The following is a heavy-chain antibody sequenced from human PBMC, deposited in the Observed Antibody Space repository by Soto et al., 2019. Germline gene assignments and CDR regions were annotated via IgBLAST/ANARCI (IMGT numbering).Heavy chain of an antibody. CDR1: GGSISSSSYY. D-gene: IGHD2-15*01. J-gene: IGHJ2*01. CDR3: ARLGDVVVVAATGWYFDL. CDR2: IYYSGST. V-gene: IGHV4-39*01. Sequence: PSETLSLTCTVSGGSISSSSYYWGWIRQPPGKGLEWIGSIYYSGSTYYNPSLKSRVTISVDTSKNQFSLKLSSVTAADTAVYYCARLGDVVVVAATGWYFDLWGRGTLVTVSS.